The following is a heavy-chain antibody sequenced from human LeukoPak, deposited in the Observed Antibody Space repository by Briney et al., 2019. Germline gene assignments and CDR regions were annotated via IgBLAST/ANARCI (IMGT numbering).Heavy chain of an antibody. CDR1: GYTFTGYY. D-gene: IGHD3-22*01. Sequence: ASVQVSCKASGYTFTGYYMHWVRQAPGQGLEWMGWINPNSGGTNYAQKFQGWVTMTRDTSISTAYMELSRLRSDDTAVYYCARETDYYDSSGIDYWGQGTLVTVSS. CDR2: INPNSGGT. V-gene: IGHV1-2*04. CDR3: ARETDYYDSSGIDY. J-gene: IGHJ4*02.